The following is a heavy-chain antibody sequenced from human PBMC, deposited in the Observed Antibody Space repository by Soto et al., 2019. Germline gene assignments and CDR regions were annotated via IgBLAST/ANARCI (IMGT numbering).Heavy chain of an antibody. Sequence: QVQLVQSGAEVKKPGASVKVSCKASGYSFTDYHIHWVRQAPGQGLEWLGRINPKSGGTSNAQKFQGWVSMTTDTSSSTASMELTRLTADDTAIYYCARGDSTDCSNGVCSFFYNHDMDVWGQGTTVTVSS. J-gene: IGHJ6*02. V-gene: IGHV1-2*04. CDR2: INPKSGGT. CDR1: GYSFTDYH. CDR3: ARGDSTDCSNGVCSFFYNHDMDV. D-gene: IGHD2-8*01.